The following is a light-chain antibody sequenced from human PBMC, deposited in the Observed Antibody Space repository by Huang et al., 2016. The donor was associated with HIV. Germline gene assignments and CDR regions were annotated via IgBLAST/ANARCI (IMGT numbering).Light chain of an antibody. J-gene: IGKJ1*01. V-gene: IGKV3-15*01. CDR2: GAS. Sequence: IVRTQSPDTLSVSPGERATLSGTASQSVSSSLAWYHHIPGQAPRLLIYGASTRATVIPARFSGSGSGTEFTLTITSLQSEDFAVYYCQQYSNWPPCTFGQGTKVEVK. CDR1: QSVSSS. CDR3: QQYSNWPPCT.